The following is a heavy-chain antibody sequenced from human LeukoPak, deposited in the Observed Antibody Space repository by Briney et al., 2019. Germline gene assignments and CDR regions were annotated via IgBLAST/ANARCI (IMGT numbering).Heavy chain of an antibody. Sequence: SETLSLTCTVTGGSISSYYWSWLRQPPGKGLEWIGYIYYGGSTNYNPSLKSRVTISVDTSKNQFSLKLSSVTAADTAVYYCARGGPYSSGWYYFDYWGQGTLVTVSS. V-gene: IGHV4-59*01. CDR1: GGSISSYY. CDR3: ARGGPYSSGWYYFDY. D-gene: IGHD6-19*01. J-gene: IGHJ4*02. CDR2: IYYGGST.